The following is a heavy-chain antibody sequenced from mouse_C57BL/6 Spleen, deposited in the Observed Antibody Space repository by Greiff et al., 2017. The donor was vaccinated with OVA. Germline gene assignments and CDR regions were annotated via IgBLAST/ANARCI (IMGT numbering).Heavy chain of an antibody. D-gene: IGHD3-1*01. CDR2: IDPSDSYT. CDR3: AGLPDYFDY. CDR1: GYTFTSYW. J-gene: IGHJ2*01. Sequence: QVQLQQPGAELVRPGTSVKLSCKASGYTFTSYWMHWVKQRPGQGLEWIGVIDPSDSYTNYNQKFKGKATLTVDTSSSTAYMQLSSLTSEDSAVYYCAGLPDYFDYWGQGTTLTVSS. V-gene: IGHV1-59*01.